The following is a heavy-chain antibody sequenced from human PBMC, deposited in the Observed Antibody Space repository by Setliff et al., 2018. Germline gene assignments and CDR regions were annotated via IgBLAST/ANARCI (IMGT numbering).Heavy chain of an antibody. V-gene: IGHV1-69*05. J-gene: IGHJ3*02. Sequence: SVKVSCKTSGFRFTNFGFSWVRQAPGQGLEWMGGIIPIFGTTRYTQKFQGRLTITRDTSANTVYMELSSLRSEDMAVYYCASTGTHSTNAFDIWGQGTMVTVSS. D-gene: IGHD2-8*02. CDR2: IIPIFGTT. CDR1: GFRFTNFG. CDR3: ASTGTHSTNAFDI.